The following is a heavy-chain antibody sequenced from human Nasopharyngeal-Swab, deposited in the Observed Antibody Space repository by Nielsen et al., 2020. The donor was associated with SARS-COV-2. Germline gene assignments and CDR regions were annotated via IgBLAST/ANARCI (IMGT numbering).Heavy chain of an antibody. CDR2: TDWDGDR. CDR3: TREQPSGDYDYYGMDV. J-gene: IGHJ6*02. Sequence: SGPTLVKPTETLTLTCTFSGFSLYTRGMCVSWIRQPLGKAPEWLARTDWDGDRYYNPSLKTRLTISRDIAKSQVVLTMTNMAPMDTATYYCTREQPSGDYDYYGMDVWGRGTTVTVSS. CDR1: GFSLYTRGMC. V-gene: IGHV2-70*11. D-gene: IGHD1-1*01.